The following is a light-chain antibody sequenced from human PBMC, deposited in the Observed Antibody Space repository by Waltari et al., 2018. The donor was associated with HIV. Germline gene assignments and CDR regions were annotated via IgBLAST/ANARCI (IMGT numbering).Light chain of an antibody. Sequence: IVLMQSPGTLSLSPGERATLSCRASQSVSSSYLAWYQQKPGQAPRLLIYGASSRATGIPDRFSGSGSGTDFTLTISRLEPEDFAVYYCHQYGSFPYTFGQGTKLEIK. V-gene: IGKV3-20*01. CDR1: QSVSSSY. J-gene: IGKJ2*01. CDR3: HQYGSFPYT. CDR2: GAS.